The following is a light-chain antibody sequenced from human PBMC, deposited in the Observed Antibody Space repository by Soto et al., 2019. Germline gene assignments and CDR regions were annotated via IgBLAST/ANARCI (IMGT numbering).Light chain of an antibody. Sequence: QSALTQPASESGSPGQSITISCTGTSSDVGSYNLVSWYQQHPGKAPKLMIYKGSKPPSGVSNRFSGSKSGNTASLTTSGLQAEDEADYYCCSYAGSSTHVVFGGGTKLTVL. CDR3: CSYAGSSTHVV. J-gene: IGLJ2*01. V-gene: IGLV2-23*01. CDR1: SSDVGSYNL. CDR2: KGS.